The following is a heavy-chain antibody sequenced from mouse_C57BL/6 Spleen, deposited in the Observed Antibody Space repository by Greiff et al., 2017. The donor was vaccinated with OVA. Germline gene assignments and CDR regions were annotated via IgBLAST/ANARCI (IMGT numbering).Heavy chain of an antibody. Sequence: VNVVESGPELVKPGASVKISCKASGYAFSSSWMNWVKQRPGKGLEWIGRIYPGDGDTNYNGKFKGKATLTADKSSSTAYMQLSSLTSEDSAVYFCARGVITTGNYFDYWGQGTTLTVSS. CDR3: ARGVITTGNYFDY. CDR1: GYAFSSSW. CDR2: IYPGDGDT. J-gene: IGHJ2*01. D-gene: IGHD2-4*01. V-gene: IGHV1-82*01.